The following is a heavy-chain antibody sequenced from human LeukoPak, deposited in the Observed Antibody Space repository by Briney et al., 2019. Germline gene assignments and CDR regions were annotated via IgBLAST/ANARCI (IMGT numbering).Heavy chain of an antibody. CDR1: GGSISGSSYY. Sequence: PSETLSLTCTVSGGSISGSSYYWGWIRQPPGKGLEWVSSISSSSSYISYADSVKGRFTISRDNAKNSLYLQMNSLRAEDTAVYFCAKIGVRGSYHKSFDYWGQGTLVTVSS. CDR3: AKIGVRGSYHKSFDY. V-gene: IGHV3-21*01. D-gene: IGHD1-26*01. J-gene: IGHJ4*02. CDR2: ISSSSSYI.